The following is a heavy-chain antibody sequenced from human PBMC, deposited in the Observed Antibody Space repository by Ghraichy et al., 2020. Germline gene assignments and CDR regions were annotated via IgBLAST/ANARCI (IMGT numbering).Heavy chain of an antibody. V-gene: IGHV1-69*06. Sequence: SVKVSCKASGGTFSSYAISWVRQAPGQGLEWMGGIIPIFGTANYAQKFQGRVTITADKSTSTAYMELSSLRSEDTAVYYCARGCSGDYYYYMDVWGKGTTVTVSS. CDR3: ARGCSGDYYYYMDV. CDR1: GGTFSSYA. D-gene: IGHD2-15*01. CDR2: IIPIFGTA. J-gene: IGHJ6*03.